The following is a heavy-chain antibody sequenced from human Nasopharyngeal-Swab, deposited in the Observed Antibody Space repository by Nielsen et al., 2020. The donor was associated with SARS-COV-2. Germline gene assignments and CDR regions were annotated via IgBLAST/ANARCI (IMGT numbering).Heavy chain of an antibody. CDR1: GFTFSSYA. J-gene: IGHJ4*02. CDR3: VKHQGSSSDQ. Sequence: GESLKISCAASGFTFSSYAMSWVRQAPGKGLEWVSTINVSGDNTYYADSVMGRFTISRDNSKNTLYLQMNSLRVEDTAVYYCVKHQGSSSDQWGQGTLVTVSS. CDR2: INVSGDNT. V-gene: IGHV3-23*01.